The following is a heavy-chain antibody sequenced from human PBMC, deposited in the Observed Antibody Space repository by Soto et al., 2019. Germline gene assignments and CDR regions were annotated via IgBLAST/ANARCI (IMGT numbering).Heavy chain of an antibody. CDR1: GFTFSSYG. D-gene: IGHD3-22*01. V-gene: IGHV3-33*01. J-gene: IGHJ3*02. Sequence: GGSLRLSCAASGFTFSSYGMHWVRQAPGKGLEWVAVIWYDGSNKYYADSVKGRFTISRDNSKNTLYLQMNSLRAEDTAVYYCARDLVLLRYSSGYVDIWGQGTMVTVSS. CDR3: ARDLVLLRYSSGYVDI. CDR2: IWYDGSNK.